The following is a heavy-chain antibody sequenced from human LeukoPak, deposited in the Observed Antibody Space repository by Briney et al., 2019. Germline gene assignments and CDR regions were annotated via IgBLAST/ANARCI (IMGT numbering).Heavy chain of an antibody. CDR1: GYTFTSYW. D-gene: IGHD5-18*01. Sequence: GESLKISCKGSGYTFTSYWIGWVRQMPGKGLEWMGIIYPDDSDTRYSPSFQGQVTISADKSINTAYLQWSSLKASDTALYYCARRGEAMDPFDYWGQGTLVTVSS. CDR3: ARRGEAMDPFDY. CDR2: IYPDDSDT. V-gene: IGHV5-51*01. J-gene: IGHJ4*02.